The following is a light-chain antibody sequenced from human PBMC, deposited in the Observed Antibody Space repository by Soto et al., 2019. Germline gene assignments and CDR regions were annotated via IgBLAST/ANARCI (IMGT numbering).Light chain of an antibody. J-gene: IGKJ5*01. CDR3: QQFNIYPIT. V-gene: IGKV1-13*02. CDR2: DVS. Sequence: AIQLTQSPSSLSASVGDRVTITCRASQDIRGALAWYQQTPGKAPKILIYDVSTLQSGVPSRFSGSSSGTDFSLTISSLQPEDFATYFCQQFNIYPITFGQGTRLDIK. CDR1: QDIRGA.